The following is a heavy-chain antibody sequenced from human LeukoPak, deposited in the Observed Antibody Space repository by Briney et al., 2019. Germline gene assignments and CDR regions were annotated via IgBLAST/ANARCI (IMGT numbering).Heavy chain of an antibody. J-gene: IGHJ6*03. D-gene: IGHD2-21*01. CDR2: IIPIFGTA. V-gene: IGHV1-69*05. CDR1: GGTFSSYA. Sequence: SVKVSCKASGGTFSSYAISWVRQAPGQGLEWMGGIIPIFGTANYAQKFQGRVTITTDESTSTAYMVLSSLRSEDTAVYYCARVISADYYYYMDVWGKGTTVTVSS. CDR3: ARVISADYYYYMDV.